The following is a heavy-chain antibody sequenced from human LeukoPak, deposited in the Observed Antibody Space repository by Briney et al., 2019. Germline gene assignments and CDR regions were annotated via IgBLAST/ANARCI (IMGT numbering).Heavy chain of an antibody. CDR3: ARDSYDFWSGRRTGRIDY. V-gene: IGHV1-69*13. CDR2: IIPIFGTA. D-gene: IGHD3-3*01. J-gene: IGHJ4*02. Sequence: SVKASCKASGGTFSSYAISWVRQAPGQGLEWMGGIIPIFGTANYAQKFQGRVTITADESTSTAYMGLSSLRSEDTAVYYCARDSYDFWSGRRTGRIDYWGQGTLVTVSS. CDR1: GGTFSSYA.